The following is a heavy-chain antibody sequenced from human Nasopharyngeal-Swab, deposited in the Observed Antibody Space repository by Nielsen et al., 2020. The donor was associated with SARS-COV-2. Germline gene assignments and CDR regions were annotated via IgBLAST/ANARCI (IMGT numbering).Heavy chain of an antibody. CDR3: ARGQLWLDY. CDR1: GGSISSYY. CDR2: IYYSGST. Sequence: SATLSLTCTVSGGSISSYYWSWIRQPPGKGLEWIGYIYYSGSTNYNPSLKSRVTISVDTSKNQFSLKLSSVTAADTAVYYCARGQLWLDYWGQGTLVTVSS. J-gene: IGHJ4*02. V-gene: IGHV4-59*01. D-gene: IGHD5-18*01.